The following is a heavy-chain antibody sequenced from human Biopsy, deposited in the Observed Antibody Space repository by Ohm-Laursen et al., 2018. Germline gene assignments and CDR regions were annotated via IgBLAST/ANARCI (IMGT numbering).Heavy chain of an antibody. CDR3: ARELGNGMDV. CDR1: GFTVSRNY. V-gene: IGHV3-11*01. J-gene: IGHJ6*02. CDR2: ITNTGRTV. Sequence: SLRLSCSASGFTVSRNYMNWIRQAPGKGLEWVSFITNTGRTVYADSVKGRFTISRDNADNSLHLQMKSLRAEDTAVYYCARELGNGMDVWGQGTPVTVSS.